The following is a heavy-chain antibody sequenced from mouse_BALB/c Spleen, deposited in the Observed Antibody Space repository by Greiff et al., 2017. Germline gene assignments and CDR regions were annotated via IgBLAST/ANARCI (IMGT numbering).Heavy chain of an antibody. CDR2: IWAGGST. CDR3: ARDPYGNYGGFAY. J-gene: IGHJ3*01. CDR1: GFSLTSYG. D-gene: IGHD2-1*01. Sequence: QVQLKQSGPGLVAPSQSLSITCTVSGFSLTSYGVHWVRQPPGKGLEWLGVIWAGGSTNYNSALMSRLSISKDNSKSQVFLKMNSLQTDDTAMYYCARDPYGNYGGFAYWGQGTLVTVSA. V-gene: IGHV2-9*02.